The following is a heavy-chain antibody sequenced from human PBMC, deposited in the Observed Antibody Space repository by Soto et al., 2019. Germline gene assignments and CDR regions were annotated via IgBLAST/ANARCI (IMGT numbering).Heavy chain of an antibody. J-gene: IGHJ6*04. D-gene: IGHD3-16*01. CDR3: ARDHLILPAHDFFYGSDV. CDR1: GFTFSMYS. V-gene: IGHV3-7*03. Sequence: GGSLRLSCEVSGFTFSMYSMSWVRQSPGKGLEWVAKIPQDGVDGHYADSVKGRCTISRDNGKNSLYLQLNNLRAEDAAVYYCARDHLILPAHDFFYGSDVCRGVATFTISP. CDR2: IPQDGVDG.